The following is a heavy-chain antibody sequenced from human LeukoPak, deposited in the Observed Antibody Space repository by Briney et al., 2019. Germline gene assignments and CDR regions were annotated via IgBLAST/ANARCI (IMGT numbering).Heavy chain of an antibody. CDR2: IYHSGTT. J-gene: IGHJ3*02. V-gene: IGHV4-39*07. CDR3: ARVSRQSSGYLDSFDI. CDR1: GGSISSSSYY. D-gene: IGHD3-22*01. Sequence: PSETLSLTCTVSGGSISSSSYYWGWIRQPPGKGLEWIGSIYHSGTTYYNPSLKSRVSLSVDTSKNQFSLKLSSVTAADTAMYYCARVSRQSSGYLDSFDIWGQGTMVTVSS.